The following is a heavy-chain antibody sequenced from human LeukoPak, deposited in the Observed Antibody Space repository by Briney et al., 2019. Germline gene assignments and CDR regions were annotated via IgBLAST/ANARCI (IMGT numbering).Heavy chain of an antibody. CDR3: ARDPTLLRGVIMTEYLV. D-gene: IGHD3-10*01. Sequence: GKSLTLSCVVSGFNFDNFAMHWVRQPLGKGLEWVAVISHDGRTKYYTDSMKGRITISRDNSKNTLYLQMNSLRAEDTAVYYCARDPTLLRGVIMTEYLVWGQGTLVTVSS. CDR1: GFNFDNFA. CDR2: ISHDGRTK. J-gene: IGHJ4*02. V-gene: IGHV3-30*04.